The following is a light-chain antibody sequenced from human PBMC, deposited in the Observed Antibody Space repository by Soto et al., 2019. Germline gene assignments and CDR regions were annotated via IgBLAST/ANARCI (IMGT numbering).Light chain of an antibody. V-gene: IGKV1-9*01. CDR1: QGISSY. J-gene: IGKJ4*01. Sequence: IQLTQSPSSLSASVGDRVTITCRASQGISSYLAWYQKKPGKAPNLLIYAASTLQSGVPSRFSGSGSGTDFNLTISRLQPEDFATYYCQQLNSYPLTVGGGTKLDIK. CDR3: QQLNSYPLT. CDR2: AAS.